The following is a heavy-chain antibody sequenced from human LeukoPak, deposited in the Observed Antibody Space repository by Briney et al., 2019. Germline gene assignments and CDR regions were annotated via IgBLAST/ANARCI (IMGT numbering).Heavy chain of an antibody. CDR1: GFTVSSNY. CDR3: ARGGSELPPNFYYYGMDV. D-gene: IGHD2-15*01. J-gene: IGHJ6*02. CDR2: IYSGGST. V-gene: IGHV3-53*01. Sequence: GGSLRLSCAASGFTVSSNYMSWVRQAPGKGLEWVSVIYSGGSTYYAVSVKGRFTISRDNSKNTLYLQMNSLRAEDTAVYYCARGGSELPPNFYYYGMDVWGQGTTVTVSS.